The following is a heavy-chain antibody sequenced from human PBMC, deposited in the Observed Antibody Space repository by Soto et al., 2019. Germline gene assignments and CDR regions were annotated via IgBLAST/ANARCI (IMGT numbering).Heavy chain of an antibody. CDR1: GYSFTSYW. CDR2: IYPGDSDT. V-gene: IGHV5-51*01. Sequence: PGESLKISCKGSGYSFTSYWIGWVRQMPGKGLEWMGIIYPGDSDTRYSPSFQGQVTILADKSISTAYLQWSSLKASDTAMYYCARVFDDSSGYPRGYFDYWGQGTLVTVSS. J-gene: IGHJ4*02. D-gene: IGHD3-22*01. CDR3: ARVFDDSSGYPRGYFDY.